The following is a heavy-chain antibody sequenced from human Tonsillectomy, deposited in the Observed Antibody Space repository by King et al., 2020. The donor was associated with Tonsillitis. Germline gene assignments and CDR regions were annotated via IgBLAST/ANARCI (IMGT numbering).Heavy chain of an antibody. Sequence: VKLVESGGGLVQPGGSLRLSCAASGFTFSSYAMTWVRQAPGKGLEWVSVIYSEGSSAYYADSVKGRFTIARDNSKNMLYLQMNSLRAEDTAVYYCAKGSRVRENWGQGTLVTVSS. V-gene: IGHV3-23*03. CDR3: AKGSRVREN. CDR1: GFTFSSYA. J-gene: IGHJ4*02. CDR2: IYSEGSSA. D-gene: IGHD2-21*01.